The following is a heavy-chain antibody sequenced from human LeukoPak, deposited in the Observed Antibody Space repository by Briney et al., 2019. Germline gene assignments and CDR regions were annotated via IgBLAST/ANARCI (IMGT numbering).Heavy chain of an antibody. CDR1: GYTFTSYY. Sequence: ASVKVSCKASGYTFTSYYMHWVRQAPGQGLEWMGIINPSGGSTSYAQKFQGRVTMTRDMSTSTVYMELSSLRSEDTAVYYCARAEIRPHPTYCTNGVCYRNNWFDPWGQGTLVTVSS. CDR3: ARAEIRPHPTYCTNGVCYRNNWFDP. CDR2: INPSGGST. D-gene: IGHD2-8*01. V-gene: IGHV1-46*01. J-gene: IGHJ5*02.